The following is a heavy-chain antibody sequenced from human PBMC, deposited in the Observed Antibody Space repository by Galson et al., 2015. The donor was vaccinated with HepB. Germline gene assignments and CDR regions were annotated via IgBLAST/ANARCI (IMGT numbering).Heavy chain of an antibody. J-gene: IGHJ5*02. CDR2: ISGYNGKT. CDR1: GYALTDYG. CDR3: ARDRPMTASWLDP. Sequence: SVKVSCKASGYALTDYGVSWVRQAPGQGLEWMGWISGYNGKTDYAQKLQGRVTMTADTSTGTAYMELRNLRSDDTAMYYCARDRPMTASWLDPWGQGTLVTVSP. D-gene: IGHD2-21*02. V-gene: IGHV1-18*04.